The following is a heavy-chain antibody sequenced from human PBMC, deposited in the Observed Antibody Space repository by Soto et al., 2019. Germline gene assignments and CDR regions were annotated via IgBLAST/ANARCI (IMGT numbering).Heavy chain of an antibody. D-gene: IGHD3-22*01. V-gene: IGHV3-73*02. CDR3: TSSALIDYYYYYGMHV. J-gene: IGHJ6*02. CDR1: GFTFSGSA. Sequence: EVQLVESGGGLVQPGGSLKLSCAASGFTFSGSAMHWVRQASGKGLEWVGRIRSKANSYATAYAASVKGRFTISRDDSKNTAYLQMNSLKTEDTAVYYCTSSALIDYYYYYGMHVWGQGTTVTVSS. CDR2: IRSKANSYAT.